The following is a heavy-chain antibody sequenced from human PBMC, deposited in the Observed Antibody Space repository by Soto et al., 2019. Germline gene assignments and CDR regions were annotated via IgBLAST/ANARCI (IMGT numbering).Heavy chain of an antibody. CDR3: AREVVATRNWFDP. CDR1: GGSISSYY. CDR2: IYYSGST. V-gene: IGHV4-59*12. J-gene: IGHJ5*02. Sequence: PSETLSLTCTVSGGSISSYYWSRIRQPPGKGLEWIGYIYYSGSTNYNPSLKSRVTISVDTSKNQFSLKLSSVTAADTAVYYCAREVVATRNWFDPWGQGTLVTVSS. D-gene: IGHD5-12*01.